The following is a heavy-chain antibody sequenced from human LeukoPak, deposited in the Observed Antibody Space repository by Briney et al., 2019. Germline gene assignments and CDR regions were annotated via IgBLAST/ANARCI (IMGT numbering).Heavy chain of an antibody. J-gene: IGHJ3*01. CDR3: ARWGIIGHDAFDL. Sequence: PGRSLRLSCIASGFIFNKYGMHWVRQAPGKGLEWVAIVWYDGSSQYYADSIKGRFTISRDNSKNTAYLQMNSLRAEDTAVYYCARWGIIGHDAFDLWGQGTVVTVSS. V-gene: IGHV3-33*01. CDR2: VWYDGSSQ. D-gene: IGHD1-14*01. CDR1: GFIFNKYG.